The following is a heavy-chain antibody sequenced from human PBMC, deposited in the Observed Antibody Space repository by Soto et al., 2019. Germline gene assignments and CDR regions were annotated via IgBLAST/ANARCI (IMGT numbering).Heavy chain of an antibody. J-gene: IGHJ3*02. V-gene: IGHV4-39*01. CDR2: IYYSGST. Sequence: QLQLQESGPGLVKPSETLSLTCTVSGGSISSSSYYWGWIRQPPGKGLEWIGSIYYSGSTYYNPSLKSRVTISVDTSKNQFSLKLSSVTAADTAVYYCARQHSHYDILTGHFALDAFDIWGQGTMVTVSS. CDR3: ARQHSHYDILTGHFALDAFDI. CDR1: GGSISSSSYY. D-gene: IGHD3-9*01.